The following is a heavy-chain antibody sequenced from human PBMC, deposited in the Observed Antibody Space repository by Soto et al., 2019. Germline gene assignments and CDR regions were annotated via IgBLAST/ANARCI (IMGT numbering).Heavy chain of an antibody. CDR3: APLTVSLSGPYGIHV. Sequence: TLSLTCSVSGYSVSSSDYYWAWIRQPPGKGLEWIGSMFYSGLSYYNPSLKSRVTLSVDTSKNQFSVRLNSVTAADTAVYYCAPLTVSLSGPYGIHVWGQGTTVTVSS. CDR2: MFYSGLS. V-gene: IGHV4-39*01. D-gene: IGHD2-15*01. J-gene: IGHJ6*02. CDR1: GYSVSSSDYY.